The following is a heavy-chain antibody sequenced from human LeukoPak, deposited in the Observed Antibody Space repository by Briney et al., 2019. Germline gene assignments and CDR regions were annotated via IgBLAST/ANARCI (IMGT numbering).Heavy chain of an antibody. V-gene: IGHV3-74*01. CDR1: GFSFSNYW. CDR3: ARERKSSTSMDY. Sequence: PGGSLRLSCTASGFSFSNYWIHWFHQAPGKGLEWVSRINSDATNIRYAYAVQGRFTISRDNAKNTLYLQMNSLRAEDTAVYFCARERKSSTSMDYWGQGTLVTVSS. CDR2: INSDATNI. D-gene: IGHD2-2*01. J-gene: IGHJ4*02.